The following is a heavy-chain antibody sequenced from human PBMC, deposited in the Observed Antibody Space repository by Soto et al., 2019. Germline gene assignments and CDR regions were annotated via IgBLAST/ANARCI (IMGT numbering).Heavy chain of an antibody. CDR2: FRTGADDGTT. CDR1: GFTFSSYS. V-gene: IGHV3-23*01. CDR3: AKKVNSGPGSQYFDY. Sequence: LRLSCAASGFTFSSYSMSWVRQAPGKGLEWVSGFRTGADDGTTYYADSVKGRFTISRDISKNALFLQMNSLRAEDTAIYYCAKKVNSGPGSQYFDYWGQGTLVTVSS. D-gene: IGHD3-10*01. J-gene: IGHJ4*02.